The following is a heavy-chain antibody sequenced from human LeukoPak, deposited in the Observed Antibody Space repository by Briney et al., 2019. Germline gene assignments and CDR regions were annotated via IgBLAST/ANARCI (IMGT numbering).Heavy chain of an antibody. CDR3: ARDVRQDGITIFGVVIYDY. Sequence: SETLSLTCAVYGGSFSGYYWSWIRQPPGKGLEWIGEINHSGSTNYNPSLKSRATISVDTSKNQFSLKLSSVTAADTAVYYCARDVRQDGITIFGVVIYDYWGQGTLVTVSS. V-gene: IGHV4-34*01. CDR2: INHSGST. D-gene: IGHD3-3*01. J-gene: IGHJ4*02. CDR1: GGSFSGYY.